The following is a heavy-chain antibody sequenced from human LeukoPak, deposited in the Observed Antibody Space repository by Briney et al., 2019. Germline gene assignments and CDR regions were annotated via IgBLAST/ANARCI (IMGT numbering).Heavy chain of an antibody. V-gene: IGHV3-23*01. CDR3: AKDTTDSSGVDY. J-gene: IGHJ4*02. CDR2: ISGSGGST. D-gene: IGHD3-22*01. Sequence: PGGSLRLPCAASGFTFSSYAMNWVRQAPGKGLEWVSAISGSGGSTYYADSVKGRFTISRDNSKNTLYLQMNSLRAEDTAVYYCAKDTTDSSGVDYWGQGTLVTVSS. CDR1: GFTFSSYA.